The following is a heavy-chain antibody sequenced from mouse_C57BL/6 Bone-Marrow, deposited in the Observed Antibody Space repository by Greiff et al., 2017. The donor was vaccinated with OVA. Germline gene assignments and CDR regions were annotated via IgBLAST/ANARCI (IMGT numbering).Heavy chain of an antibody. CDR2: ISNLAYSI. D-gene: IGHD3-2*02. J-gene: IGHJ2*01. V-gene: IGHV5-15*01. CDR3: ARQGASAQATYFDY. Sequence: EVQVVESGGGLVQPGGSLKLSCAASGFTFSDYGMAWVRQAPRKGPEWVAFISNLAYSIYYADTVTGRFTISRENAKNTLYLEMSSLRSEDTAMYYCARQGASAQATYFDYWGQGTTLTVSS. CDR1: GFTFSDYG.